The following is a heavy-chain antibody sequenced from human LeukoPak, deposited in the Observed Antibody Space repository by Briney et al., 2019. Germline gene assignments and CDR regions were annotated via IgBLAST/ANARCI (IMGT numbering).Heavy chain of an antibody. J-gene: IGHJ4*02. V-gene: IGHV4-59*01. Sequence: SETLSLTCTVSGGSISSYYWSWIRQPPGKGLERIGYISYSGSTSYNPSLKSRVTISVDTSKNQFSLKLSSVTAADTAVYYCARGIRYYETPKGYSYGFTPVDYWGQGTLVTVSS. CDR1: GGSISSYY. CDR2: ISYSGST. D-gene: IGHD5-18*01. CDR3: ARGIRYYETPKGYSYGFTPVDY.